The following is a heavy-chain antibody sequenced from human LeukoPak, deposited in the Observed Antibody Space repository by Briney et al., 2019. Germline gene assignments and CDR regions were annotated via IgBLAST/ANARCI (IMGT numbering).Heavy chain of an antibody. CDR2: IYHNGST. J-gene: IGHJ5*02. CDR3: AGEEFGTALFDL. CDR1: GASINSGAFF. V-gene: IGHV4-39*07. D-gene: IGHD1-7*01. Sequence: PSEALSLTCSVSGASINSGAFFWGWIRQSPGMGLQWIASIYHNGSTYYTPSLKSRLTMSLDMSKNHFSLRLKSVTAADTAVYYCAGEEFGTALFDLWGQGTLVTVSS.